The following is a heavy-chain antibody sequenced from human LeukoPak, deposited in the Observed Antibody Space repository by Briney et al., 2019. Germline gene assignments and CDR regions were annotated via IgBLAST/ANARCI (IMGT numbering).Heavy chain of an antibody. CDR2: ISSSSSTI. D-gene: IGHD5-12*01. J-gene: IGHJ4*02. Sequence: PGGSLRLSCAASGFTFSSYSMNWVRQAPGKGLEWVSYISSSSSTIYYADSVKGRFTISRDNAKNSLYLQMNSLRAEDTAVYYCARPRWLQFGPHDSWGQGSLVTVSS. CDR1: GFTFSSYS. CDR3: ARPRWLQFGPHDS. V-gene: IGHV3-48*01.